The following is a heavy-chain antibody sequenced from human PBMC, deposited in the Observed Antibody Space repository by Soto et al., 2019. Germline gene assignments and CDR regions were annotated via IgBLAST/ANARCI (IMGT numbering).Heavy chain of an antibody. CDR2: IIPIFGTA. J-gene: IGHJ3*01. D-gene: IGHD5-12*01. CDR3: ARDTTIPGSFDF. V-gene: IGHV1-69*01. Sequence: QVQLVQSGAEVKKPGSSVKVSCKASGGTFSSYAISWVRQAPGQGLEWMGGIIPIFGTANYAQKFQGRVTINADESMCTAYIELSSLRSDEKAVYYCARDTTIPGSFDFWGQGTMVTVSS. CDR1: GGTFSSYA.